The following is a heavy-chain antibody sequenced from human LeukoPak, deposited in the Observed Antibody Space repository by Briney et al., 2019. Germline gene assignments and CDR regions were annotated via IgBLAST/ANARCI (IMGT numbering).Heavy chain of an antibody. V-gene: IGHV1-8*01. CDR2: VNPNSGNT. Sequence: ASVKVSRKPSVYTFTSYVINWVRQATRQGLEWMGWVNPNSGNTGYAQKLQGRVTMTRNTSISTAYMELSSLRSEDTAVYYCARVARGIAAAGMTYYIDYWGQGTLVTVSS. D-gene: IGHD6-13*01. J-gene: IGHJ4*02. CDR1: VYTFTSYV. CDR3: ARVARGIAAAGMTYYIDY.